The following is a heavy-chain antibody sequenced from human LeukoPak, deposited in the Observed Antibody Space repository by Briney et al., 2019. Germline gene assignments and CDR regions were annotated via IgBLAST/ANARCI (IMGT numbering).Heavy chain of an antibody. V-gene: IGHV5-51*01. D-gene: IGHD4-23*01. J-gene: IGHJ2*01. Sequence: GGSLQISGQGSGYNFTSYWIGGARQLPGKGLEWMGIIYPGDSDTRYTPSCQGQVTISADKSISTAYLQWSSLKASDTAMYYCARLPTVVTPGNWYFDLWGRGALVTVSS. CDR1: GYNFTSYW. CDR3: ARLPTVVTPGNWYFDL. CDR2: IYPGDSDT.